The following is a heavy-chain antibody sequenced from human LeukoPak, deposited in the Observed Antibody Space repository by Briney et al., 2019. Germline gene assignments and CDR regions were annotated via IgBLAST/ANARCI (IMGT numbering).Heavy chain of an antibody. CDR2: FDPEDGET. D-gene: IGHD1-26*01. J-gene: IGHJ6*02. CDR3: AISGPSGSPAYYGMDV. Sequence: ASVKVSCKVSGYTLTELSMHWVRQAPGKGLEWMGGFDPEDGETIYAQKFQGRVTMTEDTSTDTAYMELSSLRSEDTAVYYCAISGPSGSPAYYGMDVWGQGTTVTVSS. CDR1: GYTLTELS. V-gene: IGHV1-24*01.